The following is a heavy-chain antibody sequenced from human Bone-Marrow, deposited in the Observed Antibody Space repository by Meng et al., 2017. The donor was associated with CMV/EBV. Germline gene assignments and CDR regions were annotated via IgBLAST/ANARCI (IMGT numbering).Heavy chain of an antibody. V-gene: IGHV1-2*02. Sequence: ASVKVSCKASGYTFTGYYMHWVRQAPRQGLEWMGWINPNSGGTNYAQKFQGRVTMTRDTSISTAYMELSRLRSDDTAVYYCSGSVPADSYYYGMDVWGQGTTVTVSS. D-gene: IGHD2-2*01. CDR2: INPNSGGT. J-gene: IGHJ6*02. CDR1: GYTFTGYY. CDR3: SGSVPADSYYYGMDV.